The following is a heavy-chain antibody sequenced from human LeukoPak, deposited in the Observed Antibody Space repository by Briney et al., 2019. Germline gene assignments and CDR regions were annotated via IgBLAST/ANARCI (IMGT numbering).Heavy chain of an antibody. V-gene: IGHV3-30-3*01. D-gene: IGHD2-2*01. CDR1: GFTFSSYA. Sequence: GGSLRLSCAASGFTFSSYAMHWVRQAPGKGLEWVAVISYDGSNKYYADSVKGRFTISRDNSKNTLYLQMNSLRAEDTAVYYCAPREYQLLPLGYWGQGTLVTASS. CDR3: APREYQLLPLGY. J-gene: IGHJ4*02. CDR2: ISYDGSNK.